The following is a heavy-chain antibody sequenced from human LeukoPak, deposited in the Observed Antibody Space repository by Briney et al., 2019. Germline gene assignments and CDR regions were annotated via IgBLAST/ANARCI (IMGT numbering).Heavy chain of an antibody. CDR1: GFTFSSYA. J-gene: IGHJ4*02. CDR2: ISGSGGST. CDR3: ATLPPRQRYCSGGSCYSHPPY. V-gene: IGHV3-23*01. Sequence: GGSLRLSCAASGFTFSSYAMSWVRQAPGKGLEWVSAISGSGGSTYYADSVKGRFTISRDNSKNTLYLQMNSLRAEDTAVYYCATLPPRQRYCSGGSCYSHPPYWGQGTLVTVSS. D-gene: IGHD2-15*01.